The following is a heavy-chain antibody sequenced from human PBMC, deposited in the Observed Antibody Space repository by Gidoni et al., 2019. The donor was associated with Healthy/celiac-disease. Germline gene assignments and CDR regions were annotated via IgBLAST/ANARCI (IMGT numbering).Heavy chain of an antibody. Sequence: EVQLVESGGGLVKPGGSLRLSCAASGFTFSSYSMNWVRQAPGKGLEWVSSISSSSSYIYYADSVKGRFTISRDNAKNSLYLQMNSLRAEDTAVYYCARAGPVVPAAMGGGYSNDYWGQGTLVTVSS. CDR3: ARAGPVVPAAMGGGYSNDY. D-gene: IGHD2-2*01. V-gene: IGHV3-21*01. J-gene: IGHJ4*02. CDR2: ISSSSSYI. CDR1: GFTFSSYS.